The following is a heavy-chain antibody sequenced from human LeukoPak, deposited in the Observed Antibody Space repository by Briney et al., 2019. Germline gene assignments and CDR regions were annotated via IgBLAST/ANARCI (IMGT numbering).Heavy chain of an antibody. Sequence: PSETLSLTCTVSGGSISSYYWSWIRQPPGKGLEWIGYIYYSGSTNYNPPLKSRVTISVGTSKNQFSLKLSSVTAADTAVYYCARATSVEPVLLWFGVYFDYWGQGTLVTVSS. D-gene: IGHD3-10*01. CDR1: GGSISSYY. J-gene: IGHJ4*02. CDR2: IYYSGST. V-gene: IGHV4-59*01. CDR3: ARATSVEPVLLWFGVYFDY.